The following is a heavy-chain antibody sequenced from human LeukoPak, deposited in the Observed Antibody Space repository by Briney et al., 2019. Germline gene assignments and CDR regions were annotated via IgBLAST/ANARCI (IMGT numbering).Heavy chain of an antibody. CDR2: ISYDGSNK. CDR1: GFTFSSYA. CDR3: AARPWISFDY. J-gene: IGHJ4*02. V-gene: IGHV3-30*04. D-gene: IGHD5-12*01. Sequence: GGSLRLSCAASGFTFSSYAMHWVRQAPGKGLEWVAVISYDGSNKYYADSVKGRFTISRDNSKNTLYLQMNSLRAEDTAVYYCAARPWISFDYWGQGTPVTVSS.